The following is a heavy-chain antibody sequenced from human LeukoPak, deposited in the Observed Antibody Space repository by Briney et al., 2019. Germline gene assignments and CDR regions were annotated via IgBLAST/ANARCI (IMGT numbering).Heavy chain of an antibody. CDR2: INPNSGGT. Sequence: ASVKVSCKASGYTFTGYYIHWVRQAPGQGLEWMGWINPNSGGTNYAQKFQGRVTMTRNMSISTTYMELSSLRSEDAAVYYCARGPVVIRTSYYFDYWGQGTLVTVSS. D-gene: IGHD3-9*01. J-gene: IGHJ4*02. CDR1: GYTFTGYY. V-gene: IGHV1-2*02. CDR3: ARGPVVIRTSYYFDY.